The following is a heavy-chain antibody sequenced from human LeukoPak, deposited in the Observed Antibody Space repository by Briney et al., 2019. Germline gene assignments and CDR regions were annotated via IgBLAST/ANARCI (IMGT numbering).Heavy chain of an antibody. J-gene: IGHJ3*02. CDR3: ARRGEYYYGSGSSDAFDI. Sequence: ASVKVSCKASGYTFTSYDINWVRQATGQGLEWMGWMNPNSGNTGYARKFQGRVTMTRNTSISTAYMELSSLRSEDTAVYYCARRGEYYYGSGSSDAFDIWGQGTMVTVSS. CDR1: GYTFTSYD. V-gene: IGHV1-8*01. CDR2: MNPNSGNT. D-gene: IGHD3-10*01.